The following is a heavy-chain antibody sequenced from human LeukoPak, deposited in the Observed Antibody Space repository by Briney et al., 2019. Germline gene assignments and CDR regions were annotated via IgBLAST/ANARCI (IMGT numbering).Heavy chain of an antibody. V-gene: IGHV3-23*01. D-gene: IGHD5-24*01. CDR1: GFTFSSYG. CDR3: AKDPVTEDGYIKNYYYYYMDV. Sequence: GGSLRLSCAASGFTFSSYGMSWVRQAPGKGLEWVSAISGSGGSTYYADSVKGRFTISRDNSKNTLYLQMNSLRAEDTAVYYCAKDPVTEDGYIKNYYYYYMDVWGKGTTVTISS. J-gene: IGHJ6*03. CDR2: ISGSGGST.